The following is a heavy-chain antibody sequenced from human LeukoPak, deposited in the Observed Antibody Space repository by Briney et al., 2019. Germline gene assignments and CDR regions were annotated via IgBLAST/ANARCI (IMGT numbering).Heavy chain of an antibody. J-gene: IGHJ4*02. CDR3: ARGSYGSGSYFVH. V-gene: IGHV4-4*02. D-gene: IGHD3-10*01. CDR1: GGSISSSNW. CDR2: IYHSGST. Sequence: SETLSLTCAVSGGSISSSNWWSWVRQPPGKGLEWIGEIYHSGSTNYNPSLKSRVTIPVDKSKNQFSLKLSSVTAADTAVYYCARGSYGSGSYFVHWGQGTLVTVSS.